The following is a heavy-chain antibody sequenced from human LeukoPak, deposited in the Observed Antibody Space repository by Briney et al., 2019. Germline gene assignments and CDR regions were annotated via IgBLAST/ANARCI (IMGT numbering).Heavy chain of an antibody. CDR3: AKDQAGA. CDR2: ISGSGVIT. CDR1: GFTFSSYE. J-gene: IGHJ5*02. D-gene: IGHD1-26*01. Sequence: GGSLRLSCAASGFTFSSYEMNWARQAPGKGLEWVSGISGSGVITYYAESVKGRFTISRDNGKNTLYLQMNSLGAEDTAVYYCAKDQAGAWGQGTRVTVSS. V-gene: IGHV3-23*01.